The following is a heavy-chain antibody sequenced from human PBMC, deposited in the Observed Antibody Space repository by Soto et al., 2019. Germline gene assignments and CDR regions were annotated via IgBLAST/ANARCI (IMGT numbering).Heavy chain of an antibody. Sequence: QMQLVQSGGGVVQPGRSLRLSCAASGFTFSHYPIHWVRQAPGKGLEWVAVVSFDGSNKYYRDSVKGRFTISKDNGKNTLYLQMNDLRHEDTAVYYCVRLPGPLVSVLYIYPVDARETPSDVDVWGQGTSVTVSS. V-gene: IGHV3-30*03. J-gene: IGHJ6*02. CDR3: VRLPGPLVSVLYIYPVDARETPSDVDV. CDR2: VSFDGSNK. CDR1: GFTFSHYP. D-gene: IGHD2-21*02.